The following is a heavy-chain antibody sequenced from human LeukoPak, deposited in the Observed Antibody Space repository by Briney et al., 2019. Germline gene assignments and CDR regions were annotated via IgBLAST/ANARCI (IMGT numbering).Heavy chain of an antibody. CDR1: GYTFTSYA. CDR3: ARSGLTMVRGVSTPYYYYMDV. J-gene: IGHJ6*03. V-gene: IGHV1-2*02. CDR2: INPNSGGT. Sequence: ASVTVSCKASGYTFTSYAMNWVRQAPGQGLEWMGWINPNSGGTNYAQKFQGRVTMTRDTSISTAYMELSRLRSDDTAVYYCARSGLTMVRGVSTPYYYYMDVWGKGTTVTVSS. D-gene: IGHD3-10*01.